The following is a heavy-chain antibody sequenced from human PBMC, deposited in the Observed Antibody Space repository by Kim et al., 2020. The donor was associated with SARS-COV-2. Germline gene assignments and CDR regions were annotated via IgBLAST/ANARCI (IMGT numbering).Heavy chain of an antibody. CDR3: VNLWEEGH. V-gene: IGHV3-7*01. CDR2: MAKDGTKI. CDR1: GFSFSNYW. Sequence: GGSLRLSCAASGFSFSNYWMSWVRQSPGKGLEWVANMAKDGTKIYYADSVRGRFTISRDNAKNSLYLHMNSLRIEDTAIYYCVNLWEEGHWGQGTLVRVSS. D-gene: IGHD1-26*01. J-gene: IGHJ4*02.